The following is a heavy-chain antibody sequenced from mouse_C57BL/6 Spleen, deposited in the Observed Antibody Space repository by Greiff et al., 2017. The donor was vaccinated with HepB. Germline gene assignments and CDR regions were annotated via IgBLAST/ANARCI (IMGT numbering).Heavy chain of an antibody. J-gene: IGHJ2*01. V-gene: IGHV5-9-1*02. Sequence: EVKVVESGEGLVKPGGSLKLSCAASGFTFSSYAMSWVRQTPEKRLEWVAYISSGGDYIYYADTVKGRFTISRDNARNTLYLQMSSLKSEDTAMYYCTRDRLDYFDYWGQGTTLTVSS. D-gene: IGHD4-1*01. CDR1: GFTFSSYA. CDR2: ISSGGDYI. CDR3: TRDRLDYFDY.